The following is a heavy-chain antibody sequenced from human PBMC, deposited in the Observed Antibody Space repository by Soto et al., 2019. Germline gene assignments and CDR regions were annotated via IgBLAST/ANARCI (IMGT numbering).Heavy chain of an antibody. CDR1: GFTFSNAW. CDR3: TTAAYYYDSSGYYYYYWYFDL. D-gene: IGHD3-22*01. J-gene: IGHJ2*01. V-gene: IGHV3-15*01. Sequence: PGGSLRLSCAASGFTFSNAWMSWVRQAPGKGLEWVGRIKSKTDGGTTDYAAPVKGRFTISRDDSKNTLYLQMNSLQTEDTAVYYCTTAAYYYDSSGYYYYYWYFDLWGRGTLVTVS. CDR2: IKSKTDGGTT.